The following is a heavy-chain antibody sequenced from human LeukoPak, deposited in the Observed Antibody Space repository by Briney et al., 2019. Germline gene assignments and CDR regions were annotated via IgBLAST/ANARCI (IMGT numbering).Heavy chain of an antibody. V-gene: IGHV1-69*13. CDR3: ARSGRQDRYYYYMDV. Sequence: GASVKVSCKASGGTFSSYAISWVRQAPGQGLEWMGGIIPIFGTANYAQKFQGRVTFTADEPTSTAYMELSSLRSEDTAVYYCARSGRQDRYYYYMDVWGKGTTVTVSS. CDR1: GGTFSSYA. J-gene: IGHJ6*03. CDR2: IIPIFGTA.